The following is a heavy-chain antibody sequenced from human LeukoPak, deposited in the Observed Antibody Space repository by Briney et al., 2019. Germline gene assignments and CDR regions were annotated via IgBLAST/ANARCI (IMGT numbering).Heavy chain of an antibody. D-gene: IGHD6-19*01. CDR3: ARIVGSGWYATAFDI. J-gene: IGHJ3*02. V-gene: IGHV4-34*01. Sequence: SETLSLTCAVNGGSFSGDYWTWIRQPPGKGLEWIGAINHDDTTNYTPSLKSRVTISADRSTTQSSLILTSVTAADTAVYYCARIVGSGWYATAFDIWGQGTMVTVSS. CDR2: INHDDTT. CDR1: GGSFSGDY.